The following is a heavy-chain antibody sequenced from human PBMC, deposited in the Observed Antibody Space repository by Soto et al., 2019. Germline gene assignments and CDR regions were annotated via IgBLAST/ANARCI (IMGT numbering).Heavy chain of an antibody. CDR1: GGSISSSSYY. D-gene: IGHD6-13*01. Sequence: QLQLQESGPGLVKPSETLSLTCTVSGGSISSSSYYWGWIRQPPGKGLEWIGSIYYSGSTYYNPSLKSRVTISVDTSKNQFSLKLSSVTAADTAVYYCARRRPKQLVLGCWFDPWGQGTLVTVSS. J-gene: IGHJ5*02. CDR2: IYYSGST. CDR3: ARRRPKQLVLGCWFDP. V-gene: IGHV4-39*01.